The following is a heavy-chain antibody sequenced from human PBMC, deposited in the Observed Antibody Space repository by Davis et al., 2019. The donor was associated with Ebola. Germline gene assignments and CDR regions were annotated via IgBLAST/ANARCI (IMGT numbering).Heavy chain of an antibody. CDR1: GFPFTNSW. J-gene: IGHJ6*02. D-gene: IGHD3-10*01. V-gene: IGHV3-23*01. Sequence: GGSLRLSCAASGFPFTNSWMTWVRQVPGKGLEWVSAISGSGGSTYYADSVKGRFTISRDNSKNTLYLQMNSLRAEDTAVYYCARGGLRGAPDWYGMDVWGQGTTVTVSS. CDR2: ISGSGGST. CDR3: ARGGLRGAPDWYGMDV.